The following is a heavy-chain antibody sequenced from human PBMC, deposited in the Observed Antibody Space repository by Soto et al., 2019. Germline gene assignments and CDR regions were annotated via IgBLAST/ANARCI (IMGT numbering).Heavy chain of an antibody. V-gene: IGHV4-59*01. J-gene: IGHJ4*02. CDR2: IYYSGST. Sequence: SETLSLTCTVSGGSISSYYWSWIRQPPGKGLEWIGYIYYSGSTNYNPSLKSRVTISVDTSKNQFSLKLSSVTAADTAVYYCARSVLDYDILTGYSAGDFDYWGQGTLVTVSS. CDR1: GGSISSYY. D-gene: IGHD3-9*01. CDR3: ARSVLDYDILTGYSAGDFDY.